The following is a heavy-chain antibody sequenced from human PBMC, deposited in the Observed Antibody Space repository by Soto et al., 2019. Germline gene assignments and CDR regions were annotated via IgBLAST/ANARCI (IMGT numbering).Heavy chain of an antibody. J-gene: IGHJ6*02. CDR3: ARDGPYYSASRMDV. D-gene: IGHD3-10*01. CDR1: GIPVSSNY. V-gene: IGHV3-53*04. Sequence: EVQLVESGGGLVQPGGSLRLSCVASGIPVSSNYMTWVRQAPGKGLEWVSVLHSGGDTYYANSVKGRFTISRHDSTNTLFLQMNSLTAEETAVYYCARDGPYYSASRMDVWGQGPTVTASS. CDR2: LHSGGDT.